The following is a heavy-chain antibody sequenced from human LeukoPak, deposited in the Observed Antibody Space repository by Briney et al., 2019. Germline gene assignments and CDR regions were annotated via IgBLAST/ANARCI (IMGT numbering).Heavy chain of an antibody. CDR1: GFTFSDYY. J-gene: IGHJ4*02. Sequence: GGSPRLSCAASGFTFSDYYMSWIRQAPGKGLEWVSYISSSGSTIYYADSVKGRFTISRDNAKNSLYLQMNSLRAEDTAVYYCARAFSSGSPFDYWGQGTLVTVSS. V-gene: IGHV3-11*01. CDR3: ARAFSSGSPFDY. CDR2: ISSSGSTI. D-gene: IGHD6-19*01.